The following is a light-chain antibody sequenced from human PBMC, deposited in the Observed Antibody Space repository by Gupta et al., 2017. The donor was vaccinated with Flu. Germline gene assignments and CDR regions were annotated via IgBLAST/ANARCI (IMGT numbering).Light chain of an antibody. V-gene: IGKV1-12*01. J-gene: IGKJ1*01. CDR1: PSPSKW. CDR3: QQGNIPPWN. Sequence: TQSPSFVSASVGTRVPITCRASPSPSKWLAWYQQKPGRVTKLLIYETSILQPGVPARSSGRSTGNMSLTISSSLQDAYLATYFHQQGNIPPWNFGQGTKV. CDR2: ETS.